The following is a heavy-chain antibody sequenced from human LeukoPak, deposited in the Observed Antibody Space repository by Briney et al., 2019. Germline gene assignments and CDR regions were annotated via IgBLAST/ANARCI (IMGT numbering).Heavy chain of an antibody. V-gene: IGHV3-74*01. D-gene: IGHD3-9*01. J-gene: IGHJ4*02. CDR2: INSDGSST. CDR1: GFTFSSYW. Sequence: GGSLRLSCAASGFTFSSYWMHWVRHAPGKGLVWVSRINSDGSSTSYADSVKGRFTISRDNAKNTLYLQMNSLRAEDTAVYYCARGSKNYDILTGYPEGYWGQGTLVTVSS. CDR3: ARGSKNYDILTGYPEGY.